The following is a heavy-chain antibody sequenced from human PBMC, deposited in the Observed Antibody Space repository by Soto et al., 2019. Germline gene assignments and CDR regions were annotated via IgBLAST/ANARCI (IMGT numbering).Heavy chain of an antibody. D-gene: IGHD3-10*01. Sequence: GASVKVSCKASGYTFSSFGISWVRQAPGQGLEWMGWLSTYIGDTNYAQKFQGRVTMTSDTSSNTAYMELKTLRSDDTAIYYCARDSLSGLHGMDVWGQGTTVTVSS. J-gene: IGHJ6*02. CDR2: LSTYIGDT. CDR3: ARDSLSGLHGMDV. V-gene: IGHV1-18*01. CDR1: GYTFSSFG.